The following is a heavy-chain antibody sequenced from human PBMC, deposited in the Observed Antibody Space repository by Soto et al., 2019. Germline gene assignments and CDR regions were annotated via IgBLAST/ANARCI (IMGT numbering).Heavy chain of an antibody. J-gene: IGHJ5*02. Sequence: QVQLVQSGAEVKKPGASVKVSCKASGYTFTSYDINWVRQATGQGLEWMGWMNPNSGNTGYAQKFQGRVTMTRNTSISTAYMELSSLRSEDTAVYYCAREHLSYCSSTSCYRGNWFDPWGQGTLVTVSS. D-gene: IGHD2-2*01. CDR2: MNPNSGNT. CDR1: GYTFTSYD. CDR3: AREHLSYCSSTSCYRGNWFDP. V-gene: IGHV1-8*01.